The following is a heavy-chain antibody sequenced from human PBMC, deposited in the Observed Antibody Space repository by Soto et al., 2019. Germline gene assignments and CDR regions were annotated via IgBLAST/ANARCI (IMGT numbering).Heavy chain of an antibody. CDR3: ARDGGSFGNWSAP. CDR1: GGTFSSYA. J-gene: IGHJ5*02. CDR2: IIPIFGTA. D-gene: IGHD3-16*01. Sequence: ASVKVSCKASGGTFSSYAISWVRQAPGQGLEWMGGIIPIFGTANYAQKFQGRVTITADESTSTAYMELSSLRSEDTAVYYCARDGGSFGNWSAPWGQETLVTVSS. V-gene: IGHV1-69*13.